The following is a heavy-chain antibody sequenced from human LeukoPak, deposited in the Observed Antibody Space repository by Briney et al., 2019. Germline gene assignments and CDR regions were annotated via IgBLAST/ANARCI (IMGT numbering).Heavy chain of an antibody. J-gene: IGHJ4*02. V-gene: IGHV3-23*01. CDR1: GFTFNSYA. D-gene: IGHD7-27*01. Sequence: GGSLRLSCAASGFTFNSYAMSWVRQAPGKGLEWVSIISASGGSTYYADSVKGRFTVSRDNSKNTLFLQMNSLRAEDTAVYYCAKDGGLWVSAHWGDSWGRGTLVTVSS. CDR3: AKDGGLWVSAHWGDS. CDR2: ISASGGST.